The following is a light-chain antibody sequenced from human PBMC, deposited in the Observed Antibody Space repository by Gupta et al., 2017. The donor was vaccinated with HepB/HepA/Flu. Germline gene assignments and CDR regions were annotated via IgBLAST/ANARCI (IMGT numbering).Light chain of an antibody. CDR2: AAS. CDR1: QRINKY. CDR3: QQRDSTPRT. J-gene: IGKJ1*01. V-gene: IGKV1-39*01. Sequence: IQMTQSPSCLSASVGDRVTITCRASQRINKYLNWYQQKHGKAPKLLIYAASRVKSEVPSRFSGSGSGTDLTLTISRRQHEDFALYYCQQRDSTPRTFSQGTKVEIK.